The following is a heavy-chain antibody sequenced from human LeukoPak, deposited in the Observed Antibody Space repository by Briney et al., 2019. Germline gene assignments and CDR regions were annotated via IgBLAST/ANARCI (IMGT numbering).Heavy chain of an antibody. CDR2: INTDGNST. Sequence: GGSLRLSCAASGFTFSSYWMHWVRQVPGKGLVWVSRINTDGNSTRYADSVKGRFTISRDNSKNTLYLQMNSLRAEDTAVYYCAKENGYNYYFDYWGQGTLVTVSS. J-gene: IGHJ4*02. CDR1: GFTFSSYW. D-gene: IGHD5-24*01. CDR3: AKENGYNYYFDY. V-gene: IGHV3-74*01.